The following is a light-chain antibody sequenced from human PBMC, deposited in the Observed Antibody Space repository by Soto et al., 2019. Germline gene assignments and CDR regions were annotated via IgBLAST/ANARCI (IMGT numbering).Light chain of an antibody. Sequence: QAVVTQEPSLTVSPGGTATLTCASSTEPVTSGHYPYWFQQRPDQVPKTLIYDVNNRYPWTPARFSGSLFGGKAALTLWGAQPEDEADYYCLLQYQSEIRVFGGGTKLTVL. CDR1: TEPVTSGHY. CDR2: DVN. CDR3: LLQYQSEIRV. V-gene: IGLV7-46*01. J-gene: IGLJ3*02.